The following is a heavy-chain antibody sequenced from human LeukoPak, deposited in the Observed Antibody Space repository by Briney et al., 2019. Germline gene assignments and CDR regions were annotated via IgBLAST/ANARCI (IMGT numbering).Heavy chain of an antibody. CDR2: ISGSGGST. V-gene: IGHV3-23*01. Sequence: GGSLRLSCAASGFTFSSYAMSWVRQAPGKGLEWVSAISGSGGSTYYADSVKGRFTISRDNSKNTLYLQMNGLRAEDTAVYYCAKVTSYDFWSGYSDRPYYYYGMDVWGQGTTVTVSS. D-gene: IGHD3-3*01. CDR3: AKVTSYDFWSGYSDRPYYYYGMDV. J-gene: IGHJ6*02. CDR1: GFTFSSYA.